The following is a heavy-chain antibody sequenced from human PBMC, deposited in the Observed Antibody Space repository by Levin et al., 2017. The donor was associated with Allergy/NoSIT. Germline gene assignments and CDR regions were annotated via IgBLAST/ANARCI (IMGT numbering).Heavy chain of an antibody. CDR3: SLGGVDTAMVTDY. CDR1: GFTFSSYS. D-gene: IGHD5-18*01. Sequence: GGSLRLSCAASGFTFSSYSMNWVRQAPGKGLEWVSSISSSSSYIYYADSVKGRFTISRDNAKNSLYLQMNSLRAEDTAVYYCSLGGVDTAMVTDYWGQGTLVTVSS. V-gene: IGHV3-21*01. J-gene: IGHJ4*02. CDR2: ISSSSSYI.